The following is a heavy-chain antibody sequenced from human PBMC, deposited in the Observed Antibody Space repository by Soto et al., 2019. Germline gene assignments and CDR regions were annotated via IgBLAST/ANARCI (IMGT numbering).Heavy chain of an antibody. Sequence: QVQLVETGGGVVQPGRSLRLSCAASGFTFSSYGMHWVRQAPGKGLEWVAVIWYDGSNKYYADSVKGRFTISRDNSKNTLYLQMNSLRAEDTAVYYCARGQPVVPDNPPDPYFDYWGQGTLVTVSS. CDR3: ARGQPVVPDNPPDPYFDY. V-gene: IGHV3-33*01. J-gene: IGHJ4*02. D-gene: IGHD2-15*01. CDR1: GFTFSSYG. CDR2: IWYDGSNK.